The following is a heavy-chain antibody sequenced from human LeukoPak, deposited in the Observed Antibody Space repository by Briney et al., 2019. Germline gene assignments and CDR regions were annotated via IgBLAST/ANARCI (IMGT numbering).Heavy chain of an antibody. CDR3: ARSSNGVYIQ. Sequence: PGGSLRLSCVASGFTFRNYYMHWVRQVPGKGLVWVSRISGDGSSIFYADSVKGRFIISRDNAKNSLYVQMNSLRADDSAVYYCARSSNGVYIQWGQGTLVTVSS. CDR2: ISGDGSSI. V-gene: IGHV3-74*01. D-gene: IGHD2-8*01. J-gene: IGHJ4*02. CDR1: GFTFRNYY.